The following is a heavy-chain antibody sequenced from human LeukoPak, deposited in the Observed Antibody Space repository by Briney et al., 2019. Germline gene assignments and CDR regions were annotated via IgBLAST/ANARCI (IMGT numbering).Heavy chain of an antibody. J-gene: IGHJ6*03. V-gene: IGHV4-4*09. CDR1: GASISTYY. Sequence: SETLSLTCTASGASISTYYWSWIRQPPGEGLEWIAFIAPSGSAVYNPSLNSRLTVSVDTSKNQFSLKLNSVTAADTAVYYCARHLATTVTRGYSCHPMDVWGKGTTVSVSS. D-gene: IGHD4-17*01. CDR3: ARHLATTVTRGYSCHPMDV. CDR2: IAPSGSA.